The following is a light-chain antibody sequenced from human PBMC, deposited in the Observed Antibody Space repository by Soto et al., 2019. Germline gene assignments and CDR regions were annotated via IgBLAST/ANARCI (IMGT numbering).Light chain of an antibody. CDR2: GDS. J-gene: IGLJ1*01. CDR1: RSNIGAGYG. V-gene: IGLV1-40*01. CDR3: QSYDSSLSVLYV. Sequence: QSVLPQPPSVSGAPGQRVTISCTGSRSNIGAGYGVHWYQQLPGTAPKLLIHGDSNRPSGVPDRFSGSKSGTSASLAITGLQAEDEADYYCQSYDSSLSVLYVFGTGTKLTVL.